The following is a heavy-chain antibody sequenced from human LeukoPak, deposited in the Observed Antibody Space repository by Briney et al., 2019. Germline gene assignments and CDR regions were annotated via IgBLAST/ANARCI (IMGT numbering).Heavy chain of an antibody. CDR3: ARYSYGYYGY. J-gene: IGHJ4*02. D-gene: IGHD5-18*01. CDR1: GGSISSYY. Sequence: PSETLSLTCTVSGGSISSYYWSWIRQPPGKGLEWIGYIYYSGSTNYNPSLKSRVTISVDTSKNQFSLKLSSVTAADTAVYYCARYSYGYYGYWGQGTLVTVSS. CDR2: IYYSGST. V-gene: IGHV4-59*08.